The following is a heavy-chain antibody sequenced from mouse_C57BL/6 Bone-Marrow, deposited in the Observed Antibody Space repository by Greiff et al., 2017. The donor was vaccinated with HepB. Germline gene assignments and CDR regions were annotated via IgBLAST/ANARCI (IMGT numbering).Heavy chain of an antibody. CDR2: INPGSGGT. D-gene: IGHD1-1*01. CDR1: GYAFTNYL. V-gene: IGHV1-54*01. CDR3: ARTTVVPY. J-gene: IGHJ3*01. Sequence: VQLQQSGAELVRPGTSVKVSCKASGYAFTNYLIEWVKQRPGQGLEWIGVINPGSGGTNYNEKFKGKATLTADKSSSTAYMQLSSLTSEDSAVYFCARTTVVPYWGQGTLVTVSA.